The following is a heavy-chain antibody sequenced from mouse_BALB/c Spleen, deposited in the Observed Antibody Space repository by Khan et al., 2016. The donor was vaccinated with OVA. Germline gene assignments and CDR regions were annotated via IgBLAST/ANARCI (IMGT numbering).Heavy chain of an antibody. CDR3: ARSLITTWYFDV. CDR1: GFTFSSFG. V-gene: IGHV5-17*02. D-gene: IGHD2-4*01. J-gene: IGHJ1*01. CDR2: ISSGSATI. Sequence: EVELVESGGGLVQPGGSRKLSCAASGFTFSSFGMHWVRQAPEKGLEWVAYISSGSATIYYADIVKGRFTIFRDNPKNTLFLQMTSLRSEDTSMYYCARSLITTWYFDVWGAGTTVTVSS.